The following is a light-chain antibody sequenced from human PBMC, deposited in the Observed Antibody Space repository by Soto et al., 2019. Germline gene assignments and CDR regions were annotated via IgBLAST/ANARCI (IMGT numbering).Light chain of an antibody. V-gene: IGKV1-9*01. CDR3: QQLNSYPIT. J-gene: IGKJ5*01. Sequence: DIQLTQSPSFLSASVGDRVTITFRASQGISSYLAWYQQKPGKAPKLLIYAASTLQSGVPSRFSGSGSGTEFTLTISRLQPEDFATYYCQQLNSYPITFGQGTRLENK. CDR1: QGISSY. CDR2: AAS.